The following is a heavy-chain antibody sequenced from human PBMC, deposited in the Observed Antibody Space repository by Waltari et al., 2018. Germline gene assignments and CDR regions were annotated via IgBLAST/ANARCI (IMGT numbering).Heavy chain of an antibody. J-gene: IGHJ3*02. Sequence: QVQLQESGPGLVKPSETLSLTCTVPGGSISSYYWSWIRQPPGKGLEWIGYIYYSGSTNYNPSLKSRVTISVDTSKNQFSLKLSSVTAADTAVYYCARDKSIAAAAASGAFDIWGQGTMVTVSS. CDR1: GGSISSYY. D-gene: IGHD6-13*01. CDR2: IYYSGST. CDR3: ARDKSIAAAAASGAFDI. V-gene: IGHV4-59*01.